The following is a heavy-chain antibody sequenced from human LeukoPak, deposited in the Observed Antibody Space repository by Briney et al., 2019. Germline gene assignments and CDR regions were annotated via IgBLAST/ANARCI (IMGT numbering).Heavy chain of an antibody. J-gene: IGHJ4*02. Sequence: GGSLRLSCAASGFTFSSYAMSWVRQAPGKGLEWVSVIYSGGSTDYADSVKGRFTISRDNLKNTPYLQMNSLRAEDTAVYYCARGPAGYNWGQGTLVTFSS. CDR2: IYSGGST. CDR1: GFTFSSYA. V-gene: IGHV3-53*01. D-gene: IGHD1-1*01. CDR3: ARGPAGYN.